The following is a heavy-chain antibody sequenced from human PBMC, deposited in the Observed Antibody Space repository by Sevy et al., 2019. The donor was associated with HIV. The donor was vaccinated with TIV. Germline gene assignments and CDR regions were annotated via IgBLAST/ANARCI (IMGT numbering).Heavy chain of an antibody. Sequence: GGSLRLSCAASGFTFSSYAMSWVRQAPGKGLEWVSGISGSGGSTYYAHSVKGRFTISRDNSKNTLYLQMNSLRAEDTAVYYCAKDVYDSSGYYPMGAFDIWGQGTMVTVSS. V-gene: IGHV3-23*01. CDR2: ISGSGGST. J-gene: IGHJ3*02. CDR1: GFTFSSYA. D-gene: IGHD3-22*01. CDR3: AKDVYDSSGYYPMGAFDI.